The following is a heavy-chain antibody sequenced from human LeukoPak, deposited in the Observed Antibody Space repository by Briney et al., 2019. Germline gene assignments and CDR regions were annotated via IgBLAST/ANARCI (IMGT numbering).Heavy chain of an antibody. Sequence: GASVKVSCKASGYTFTNYGITWVRQAPGQGLEWMGWISGYQGSTKYAQNFQGRVTMTIDTSTSTAYMDLRSLRSDDTAIYFCARSDLCTITEGPFNYWGQGTLVAVSS. J-gene: IGHJ4*02. CDR1: GYTFTNYG. CDR2: ISGYQGST. V-gene: IGHV1-18*01. D-gene: IGHD5-24*01. CDR3: ARSDLCTITEGPFNY.